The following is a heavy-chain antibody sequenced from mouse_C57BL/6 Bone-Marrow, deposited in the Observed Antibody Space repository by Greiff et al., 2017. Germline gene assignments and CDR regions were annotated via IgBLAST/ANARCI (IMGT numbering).Heavy chain of an antibody. J-gene: IGHJ3*01. CDR1: GFTFSDYG. CDR3: ASPYGYAWFAY. V-gene: IGHV5-15*01. CDR2: ISNLAYSI. Sequence: EVQLVESGGGLVQPGGSLKLSCAASGFTFSDYGMAWVRQAPRKGPEWVAFISNLAYSIYYADTVTGRFTISRENAKNTLYLQMSRLKSEDTAMYYCASPYGYAWFAYWGQGTLVTVSA. D-gene: IGHD2-2*01.